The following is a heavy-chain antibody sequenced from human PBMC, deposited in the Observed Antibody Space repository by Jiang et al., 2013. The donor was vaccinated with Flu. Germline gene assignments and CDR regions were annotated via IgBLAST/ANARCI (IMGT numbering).Heavy chain of an antibody. CDR2: INPNSGGT. Sequence: VQLVECGAEVKKPGASVQVSCKASGYTFTAYYMHWVRQAPGQGLEWMGWINPNSGGTDSAQKFQGRVTMTRDTSISTAYMELSRLRSDDTAVYYCARDKESTYYYDSSGGNDYWGQGTLVTVSS. CDR3: ARDKESTYYYDSSGGNDY. D-gene: IGHD3-22*01. CDR1: GYTFTAYY. J-gene: IGHJ4*02. V-gene: IGHV1-2*02.